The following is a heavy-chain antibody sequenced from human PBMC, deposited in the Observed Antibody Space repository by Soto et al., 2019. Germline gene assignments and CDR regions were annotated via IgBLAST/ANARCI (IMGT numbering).Heavy chain of an antibody. CDR3: ARDRQYYHASDI. J-gene: IGHJ3*02. V-gene: IGHV4-30-2*01. Sequence: SETLSLTCAVSGGSISSGGYSWSWIRQPPGKGLEWIGYIYHSGSTYYNPSLKSRVTISVDRSKNQFSLKLSSVTAADTAVYYCARDRQYYHASDIWGQGTMVTVSS. CDR2: IYHSGST. D-gene: IGHD3-10*01. CDR1: GGSISSGGYS.